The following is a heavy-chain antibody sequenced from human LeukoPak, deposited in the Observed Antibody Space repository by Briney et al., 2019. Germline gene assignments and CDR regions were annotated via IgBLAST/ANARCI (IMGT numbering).Heavy chain of an antibody. CDR3: ARAKALAAAGPNPIGY. J-gene: IGHJ4*02. V-gene: IGHV1-8*03. CDR2: MNPNSGNT. CDR1: GYTFTSYG. D-gene: IGHD6-13*01. Sequence: GASVKVSCKASGYTFTSYGINWVRQATGQGLEWMGWMNPNSGNTGYAQKFQGRVTITRNTSISTAYMELSSLRSEDTAVYYCARAKALAAAGPNPIGYWGQGTLVTVSS.